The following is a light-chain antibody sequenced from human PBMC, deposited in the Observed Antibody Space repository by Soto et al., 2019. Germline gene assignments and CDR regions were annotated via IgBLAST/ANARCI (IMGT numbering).Light chain of an antibody. V-gene: IGLV2-14*01. Sequence: QSALTQPASVSGSPGQSITISCTGTSSDVAAYNYVSWYQQHPGKAPTLLIYDVSSWPSSISNRFSASKSGNTASLTISGLQAEDEADYYCSSYTSSSTLVFGGGTKVTVL. CDR3: SSYTSSSTLV. J-gene: IGLJ2*01. CDR1: SSDVAAYNY. CDR2: DVS.